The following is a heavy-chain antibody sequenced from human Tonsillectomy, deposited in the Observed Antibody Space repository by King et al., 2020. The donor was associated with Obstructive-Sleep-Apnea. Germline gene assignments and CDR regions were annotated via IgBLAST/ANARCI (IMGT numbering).Heavy chain of an antibody. CDR3: VRGGWLSDY. CDR2: IKEDESDK. Sequence: VQLVESGGGLVQPGGSLRLSCTVSGFTFNNYWMRWDRQAPGKGLECVANIKEDESDKNYVYSVKGRFTFSRDNAKNSLFLQMDSLRAEDTALYYCVRGGWLSDYWGQGAPVIVSS. V-gene: IGHV3-7*03. CDR1: GFTFNNYW. D-gene: IGHD3-22*01. J-gene: IGHJ4*02.